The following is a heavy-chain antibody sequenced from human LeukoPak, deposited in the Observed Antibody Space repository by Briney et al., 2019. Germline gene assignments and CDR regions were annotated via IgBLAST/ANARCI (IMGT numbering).Heavy chain of an antibody. D-gene: IGHD3-22*01. J-gene: IGHJ3*02. V-gene: IGHV1-24*01. CDR3: ATDGDSSGYYNAFDI. CDR1: GYTLTELS. CDR2: FDPEDGET. Sequence: GASVTVSCKGSGYTLTELSMHWVRQAPGEGLEWMGGFDPEDGETIYAQKFQGRVTMTEDTSTDTAYMELSSLRSEDTAVYYCATDGDSSGYYNAFDIWGQGTMVTVSS.